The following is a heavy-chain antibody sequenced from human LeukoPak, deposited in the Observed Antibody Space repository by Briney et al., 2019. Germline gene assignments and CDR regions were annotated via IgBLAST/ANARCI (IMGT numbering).Heavy chain of an antibody. CDR1: GGSISSSSSY. CDR2: SYSGST. D-gene: IGHD3-22*01. Sequence: SETLSLTCTVSGGSISSSSSYWGWIRQPPGKGLEWIVSYSGSTYYNPSLKTRVTISLYTSKNQFSLKLGSVTAADTAVYYCARASHYYDTGGYYTPSWVESWGQGTLVTVSS. J-gene: IGHJ5*01. CDR3: ARASHYYDTGGYYTPSWVES. V-gene: IGHV4-39*07.